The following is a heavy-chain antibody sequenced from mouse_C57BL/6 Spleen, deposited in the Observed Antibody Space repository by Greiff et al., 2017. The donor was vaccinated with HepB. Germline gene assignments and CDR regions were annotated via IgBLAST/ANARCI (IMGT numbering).Heavy chain of an antibody. CDR2: INPSSGYT. CDR3: ARGGAGTNGNYWYFDV. Sequence: VQLQQSGAELAKPWASVKLSCKASGYTFTSYWMHWVNQRPGQGLEWIRYINPSSGYTKYNQKFKDKATLTADKSSSTSYMQLSSLTYEDSAVYYCARGGAGTNGNYWYFDVWGTGTTVTVSS. J-gene: IGHJ1*03. D-gene: IGHD4-1*01. CDR1: GYTFTSYW. V-gene: IGHV1-7*01.